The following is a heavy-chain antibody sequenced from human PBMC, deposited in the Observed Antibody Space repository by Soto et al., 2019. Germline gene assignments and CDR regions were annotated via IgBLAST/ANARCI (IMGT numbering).Heavy chain of an antibody. V-gene: IGHV3-33*01. CDR2: IWYDGSNK. CDR3: ARLGYCSSTSCRRYYYYGIDV. D-gene: IGHD2-2*01. CDR1: GFTFSSYG. J-gene: IGHJ6*02. Sequence: PVGSLRLSCAASGFTFSSYGMHWVRQAPGKGLEWVAVIWYDGSNKYYADSVKGRFTISRDNSKNTLYLQMNSLRAEDTAVYYCARLGYCSSTSCRRYYYYGIDVWGQGTTVTVSS.